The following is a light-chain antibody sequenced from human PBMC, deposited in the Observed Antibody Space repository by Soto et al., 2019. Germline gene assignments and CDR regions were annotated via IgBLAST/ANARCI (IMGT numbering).Light chain of an antibody. CDR3: SSYTSSSTLV. CDR2: NVY. J-gene: IGLJ2*01. V-gene: IGLV2-14*03. CDR1: ISDVGGYNF. Sequence: QSALTQPASVSGSPGQSITISCTGTISDVGGYNFVSWYQQHPGKAPKLMLYNVYDRPSGISHRFSGSRSGNTASLNISGLQAEDEAHYYCSSYTSSSTLVFGGGTKVTVL.